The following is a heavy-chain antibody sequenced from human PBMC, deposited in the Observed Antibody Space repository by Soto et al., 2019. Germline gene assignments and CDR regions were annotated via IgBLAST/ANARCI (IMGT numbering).Heavy chain of an antibody. J-gene: IGHJ4*02. CDR2: ISGSGGRP. CDR3: AKARCITTDCYVPDY. V-gene: IGHV3-23*01. CDR1: GFTFSTYT. D-gene: IGHD3-10*01. Sequence: EVQLLESGGGLVQPGGSLRLSCVASGFTFSTYTMSWVRQAPGKGLEWVSVISGSGGRPSYADSVQERFSISRDNPKNTLYLQMNGLRGEDTARYYCAKARCITTDCYVPDYWGQGTLVTVSS.